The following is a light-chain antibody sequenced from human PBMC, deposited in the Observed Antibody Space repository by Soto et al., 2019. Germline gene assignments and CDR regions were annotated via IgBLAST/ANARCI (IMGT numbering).Light chain of an antibody. Sequence: ETLITQTPGAVSVSPGWVCTLACGSSQSVSSNLAWYQQKPGQAPRLLIYGASTRATGIPARFSGSGSGTEFTLTISILQSEDFAVYYCQQHKNCLPNTFGQGTRLDIK. J-gene: IGKJ5*01. CDR3: QQHKNCLPNT. V-gene: IGKV3-15*01. CDR2: GAS. CDR1: QSVSSN.